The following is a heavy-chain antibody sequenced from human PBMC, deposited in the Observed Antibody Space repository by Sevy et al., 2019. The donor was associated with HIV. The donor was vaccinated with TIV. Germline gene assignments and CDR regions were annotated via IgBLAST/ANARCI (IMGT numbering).Heavy chain of an antibody. D-gene: IGHD6-13*01. CDR1: GFTFSSYA. CDR2: VSYDGSNK. J-gene: IGHJ5*02. Sequence: GGSLRLSCAASGFTFSSYAMHWVRQAPGKGLEWVAVVSYDGSNKYYGDSVKGRFNIYRDNSKNTRYLKMKSLRPEDTALYYCAREAAEGPYSSSWFANWFDPWGQGTLVTVSS. CDR3: AREAAEGPYSSSWFANWFDP. V-gene: IGHV3-30*04.